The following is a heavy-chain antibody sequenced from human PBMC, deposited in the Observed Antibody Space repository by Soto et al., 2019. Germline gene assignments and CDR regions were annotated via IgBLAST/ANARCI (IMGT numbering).Heavy chain of an antibody. CDR1: GFTFSSYA. V-gene: IGHV3-30*18. Sequence: QTGGSLRLSCAASGFTFSSYAMSWVRQAPGKGLEWVAVISYDGGKKYYADSVKGRITISRDNSKNTLSLQMNSLRAEDTAVYYCAKVMIVVVNPFDYWGQGTLVTVSS. CDR3: AKVMIVVVNPFDY. CDR2: ISYDGGKK. J-gene: IGHJ4*02. D-gene: IGHD3-22*01.